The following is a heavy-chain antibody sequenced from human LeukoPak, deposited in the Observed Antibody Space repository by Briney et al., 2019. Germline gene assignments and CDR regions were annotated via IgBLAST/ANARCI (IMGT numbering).Heavy chain of an antibody. D-gene: IGHD5-18*01. Sequence: PGGSLRLSCAASGFTVSSNYMSWVRQAPGKGLEWVVNIKHDGSEKYYVDSVKGRFTISRDNAKNSLYLQMNSLRAEDTAVYYCARVYSYGYFDHWGQGTLVTVSS. V-gene: IGHV3-7*01. CDR3: ARVYSYGYFDH. J-gene: IGHJ4*02. CDR2: IKHDGSEK. CDR1: GFTVSSNY.